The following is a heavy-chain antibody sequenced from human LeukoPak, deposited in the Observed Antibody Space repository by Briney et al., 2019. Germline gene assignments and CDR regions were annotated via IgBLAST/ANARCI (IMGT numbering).Heavy chain of an antibody. CDR1: GGTFSSYA. J-gene: IGHJ2*01. Sequence: GASVKVSCKASGGTFSSYAISWVRQAPGQGLEWMGGIIPIFGTANYAQKFQGRVTMTADESMSTAYMELSRLRSEDTAVYYCARGPGRSIVVVPPDLWGRGTLVTGSS. CDR3: ARGPGRSIVVVPPDL. V-gene: IGHV1-69*13. D-gene: IGHD2-2*01. CDR2: IIPIFGTA.